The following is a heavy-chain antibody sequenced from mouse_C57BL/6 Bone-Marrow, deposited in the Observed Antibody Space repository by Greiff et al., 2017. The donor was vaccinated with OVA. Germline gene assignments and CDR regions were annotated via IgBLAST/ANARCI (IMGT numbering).Heavy chain of an antibody. CDR3: ARHGGYYSNWYFDV. CDR1: GFTFSDYG. J-gene: IGHJ1*03. D-gene: IGHD2-5*01. CDR2: ISNLAYSI. Sequence: EVHLVESGGGLVQPGGSLKLSCAASGFTFSDYGMAWVRQAPRKGPEWVAFISNLAYSIYYADTVTGRFPIPRENAKNTLYLEMSSLRSEDTAMYYCARHGGYYSNWYFDVWGTGTTVTVSS. V-gene: IGHV5-15*01.